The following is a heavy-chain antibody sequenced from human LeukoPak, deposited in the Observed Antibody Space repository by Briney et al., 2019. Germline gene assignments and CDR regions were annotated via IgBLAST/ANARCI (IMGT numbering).Heavy chain of an antibody. D-gene: IGHD2-21*02. CDR2: IIPIFGTA. CDR3: ARYCGGDCFPQTDAFDI. CDR1: GGTLSSYA. J-gene: IGHJ3*02. V-gene: IGHV1-69*01. Sequence: SVTVSCKASGGTLSSYAISWVRQAPGQGLEWMGGIIPIFGTANYAQKFQGRVTITADESTSTAYMELSSLRSEDTAVYYCARYCGGDCFPQTDAFDIWGQGTMVTVSS.